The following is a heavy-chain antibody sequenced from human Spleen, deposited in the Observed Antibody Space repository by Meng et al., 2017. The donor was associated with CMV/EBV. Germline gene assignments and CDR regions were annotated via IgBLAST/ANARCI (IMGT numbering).Heavy chain of an antibody. CDR2: FYFTGST. CDR1: GGSINSNTYN. J-gene: IGHJ4*02. D-gene: IGHD5-18*01. Sequence: SETLSLTCTVSGGSINSNTYNWVWIRQPPGKGLEWIGSFYFTGSTFYNPSLKSRVTISLDTSKKHFSLRLRSVTAADTAVYYCARHPQGGYNYGFHYFDYWGQGTLVTVSS. CDR3: ARHPQGGYNYGFHYFDY. V-gene: IGHV4-39*01.